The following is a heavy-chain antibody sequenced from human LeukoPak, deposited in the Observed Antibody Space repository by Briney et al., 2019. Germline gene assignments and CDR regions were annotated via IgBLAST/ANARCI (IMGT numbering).Heavy chain of an antibody. D-gene: IGHD3-3*01. CDR2: ISWNSDGI. CDR1: GFTFDDFA. J-gene: IGHJ4*02. CDR3: AGGLRFLEWSRRGDLQN. V-gene: IGHV3-9*01. Sequence: GGSLRLSCAGSGFTFDDFAMHWVRQAPGKGLEWVSGISWNSDGIGYADSVKGRFTISRDNAKNSLYLQMSSLRAEDTASYYCAGGLRFLEWSRRGDLQNWGQGTLVTVSS.